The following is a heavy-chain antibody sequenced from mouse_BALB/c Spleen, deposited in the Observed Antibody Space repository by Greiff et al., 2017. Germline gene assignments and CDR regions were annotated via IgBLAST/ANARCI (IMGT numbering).Heavy chain of an antibody. V-gene: IGHV3-2*02. Sequence: DVKLQESGPGLVKPSQSLSLTCTVTGYSITSDYAWNWIRQFPGNKLEWMGYISYSGSTSYNPSLKSRISITRDTSKNQFFLQLNSVTTEDTATYYCARRGYDEAYWGQGTLVTVSA. J-gene: IGHJ3*01. CDR3: ARRGYDEAY. CDR2: ISYSGST. D-gene: IGHD2-14*01. CDR1: GYSITSDYA.